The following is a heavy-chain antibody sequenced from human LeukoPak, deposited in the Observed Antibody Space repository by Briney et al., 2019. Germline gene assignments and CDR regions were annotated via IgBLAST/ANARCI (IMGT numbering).Heavy chain of an antibody. V-gene: IGHV1-8*03. J-gene: IGHJ4*02. CDR2: MNPNSGNT. D-gene: IGHD3-9*01. CDR1: GYTFTGSD. Sequence: ASVKVSRMASGYTFTGSDINWVRQATGQGVEWMGWMNPNSGNTGYAQKFQGRVTITRNTSISTAYMELSSLRSEDTAVYYCARGIFVAPDYWGQGTLVTVSS. CDR3: ARGIFVAPDY.